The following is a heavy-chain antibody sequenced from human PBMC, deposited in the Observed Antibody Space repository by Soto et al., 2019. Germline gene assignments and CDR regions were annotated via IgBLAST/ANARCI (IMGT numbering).Heavy chain of an antibody. V-gene: IGHV3-21*06. CDR3: ARESEDLTSNFDY. CDR2: ISSTTNYI. J-gene: IGHJ4*02. Sequence: LRLSCAASGFTFTRYSMNWVRQPPGKGLEWGSSISSTTNYIYYGDSMNGRFTISRDNAKNSLYLEMNSLRAEDTAVYYCARESEDLTSNFDYWGQGTLVTVSS. CDR1: GFTFTRYS.